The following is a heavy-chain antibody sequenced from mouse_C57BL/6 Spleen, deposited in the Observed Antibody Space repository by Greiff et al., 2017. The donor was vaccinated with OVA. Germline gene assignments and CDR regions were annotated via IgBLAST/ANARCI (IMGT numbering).Heavy chain of an antibody. V-gene: IGHV1-18*01. CDR3: ALITTVVAPLAY. CDR1: GYTFTDYT. CDR2: INPNNGGT. J-gene: IGHJ3*01. Sequence: VQLQQSGPELVKPGASVKISCTASGYTFTDYTMDWVKQTPGKSLEWIGDINPNNGGTIYNQKFKGKATLTVDKSSSTAYMELRSLTSEDTAVYYCALITTVVAPLAYWGQGTLVTVSA. D-gene: IGHD1-1*01.